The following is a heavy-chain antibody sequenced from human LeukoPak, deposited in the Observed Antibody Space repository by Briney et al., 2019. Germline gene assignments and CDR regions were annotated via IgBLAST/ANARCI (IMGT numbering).Heavy chain of an antibody. CDR3: AKDLLGIAATGTNFDS. CDR2: VSTSPGNT. J-gene: IGHJ4*02. V-gene: IGHV3-23*01. D-gene: IGHD6-13*01. Sequence: GGSLRLSCAASGFTFSSYAMSWVRQAPGEGLEWVSTVSTSPGNTYYADSVKGRFTISRDNSKNTQYLQMNSLRAEDTAVYYCAKDLLGIAATGTNFDSWGQGTLVTVSS. CDR1: GFTFSSYA.